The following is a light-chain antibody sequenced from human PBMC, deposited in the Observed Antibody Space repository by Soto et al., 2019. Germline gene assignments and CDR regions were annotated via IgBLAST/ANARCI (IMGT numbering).Light chain of an antibody. Sequence: DIQMTQCPSSLSASVGDRVTITCRASESISSYLNWYQQKPGKAPKLLIYAASSLQSGVPSRFSGSGSGTDFTLTISSLQPEDFVTYYCQQSYSTPWTFGQGTKVEIK. J-gene: IGKJ1*01. V-gene: IGKV1-39*01. CDR1: ESISSY. CDR2: AAS. CDR3: QQSYSTPWT.